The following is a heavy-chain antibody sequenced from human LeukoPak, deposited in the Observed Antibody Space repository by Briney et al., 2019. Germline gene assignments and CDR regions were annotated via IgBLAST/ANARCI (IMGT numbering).Heavy chain of an antibody. CDR3: ARERTMVRGVRGAFDI. D-gene: IGHD3-10*01. CDR1: GGSISSGDYY. CDR2: IYYSGST. Sequence: SETLSLTCTVSGGSISSGDYYWSWIRQPPGKGLEWIGYIYYSGSTYYNPSLKSRVTISVDTSKNQFSLKLSSVTAADTAVYYCARERTMVRGVRGAFDIWGQGTMVTVSS. V-gene: IGHV4-30-4*08. J-gene: IGHJ3*02.